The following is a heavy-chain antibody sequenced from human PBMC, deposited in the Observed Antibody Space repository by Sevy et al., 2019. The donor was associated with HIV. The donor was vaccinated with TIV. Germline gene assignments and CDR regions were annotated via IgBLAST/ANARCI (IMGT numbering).Heavy chain of an antibody. CDR2: IDSGGST. Sequence: GGSLRLSCEASGFTISGNYMAWVRLAPGKGLEWVSLIDSGGSTYYADSVKGRFTISRDNAKNTLYLQMNPLRAEDTAVYFCARDRYYDASGYYYYYYGMDVWGQWTTVTDSS. CDR1: GFTISGNY. D-gene: IGHD3-22*01. V-gene: IGHV3-66*01. J-gene: IGHJ6*02. CDR3: ARDRYYDASGYYYYYYGMDV.